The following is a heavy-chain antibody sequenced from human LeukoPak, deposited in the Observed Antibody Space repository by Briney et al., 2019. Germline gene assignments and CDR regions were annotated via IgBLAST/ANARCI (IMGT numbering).Heavy chain of an antibody. CDR3: ARDRFSGSYPLDY. CDR2: IKQDGSEE. V-gene: IGHV3-7*03. CDR1: GFTFSSYW. Sequence: GGSLRLSCAASGFTFSSYWMSWVRQAPGKGLEWVANIKQDGSEEYYVDSVKGRFTISRDNAKNSLYLQMNSLRAEDTAVYYCARDRFSGSYPLDYWGQGTLVTVSS. J-gene: IGHJ4*02. D-gene: IGHD1-26*01.